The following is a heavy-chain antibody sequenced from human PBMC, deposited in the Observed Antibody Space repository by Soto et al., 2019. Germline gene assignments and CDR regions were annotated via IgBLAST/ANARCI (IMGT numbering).Heavy chain of an antibody. CDR1: GGTFSSYA. CDR3: ARAGLGCSGGSCYDWFDP. D-gene: IGHD2-15*01. Sequence: QVQLVQSGAEVKKPGSSVKVSCKASGGTFSSYAISWVRQAPGQGLEWMGGIIPIFGTANYAQKFQGRVTITAEESTSRAYMELSSLRSEDTAVYYCARAGLGCSGGSCYDWFDPWGQGTLVTVSS. CDR2: IIPIFGTA. V-gene: IGHV1-69*01. J-gene: IGHJ5*02.